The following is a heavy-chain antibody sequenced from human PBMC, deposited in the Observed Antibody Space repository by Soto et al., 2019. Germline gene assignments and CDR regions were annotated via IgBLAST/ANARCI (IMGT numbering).Heavy chain of an antibody. CDR3: AKCPPAIFGVIPFDY. D-gene: IGHD3-3*02. CDR2: ISGSGGST. J-gene: IGHJ4*02. Sequence: GGSLRLSCAASGFTFSSYAMSWVRQAPGKGLEWVSAISGSGGSTYYADSVKGRSTISRDNSKNTLYLQMNSLRAEDTAVYYCAKCPPAIFGVIPFDYWGQGTLVTVSS. V-gene: IGHV3-23*01. CDR1: GFTFSSYA.